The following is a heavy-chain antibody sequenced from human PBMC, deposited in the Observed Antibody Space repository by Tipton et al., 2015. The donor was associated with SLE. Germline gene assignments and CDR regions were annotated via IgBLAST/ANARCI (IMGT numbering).Heavy chain of an antibody. Sequence: LRLSCAASQFTFSSNWMSWVRQAPGKGLEWIAEIIHSGVTNYNPSLRSRVNISVDMSKSQVSLKLTSVTAADTAVYYCARASGLYSSSWRRYFDLWGRGTLVTVSS. J-gene: IGHJ2*01. CDR1: QFTFSSNW. CDR3: ARASGLYSSSWRRYFDL. D-gene: IGHD6-13*01. V-gene: IGHV4-34*12. CDR2: IIHSGVT.